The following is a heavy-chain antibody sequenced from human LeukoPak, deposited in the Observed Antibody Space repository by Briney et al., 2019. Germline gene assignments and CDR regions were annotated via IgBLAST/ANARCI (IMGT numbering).Heavy chain of an antibody. CDR2: IYPRDSQI. D-gene: IGHD6-25*01. J-gene: IGHJ5*02. V-gene: IGHV5-51*01. CDR3: ARHTKRPQAGWFDP. CDR1: GYNFTTYW. Sequence: GESLKISCKASGYNFTTYWIGWVRQMPGKGLEYMGIIYPRDSQIRYSPSFQGQVTISADKSISTAYLQWTSLKASGTAIYYCARHTKRPQAGWFDPWAQGTLVTVSS.